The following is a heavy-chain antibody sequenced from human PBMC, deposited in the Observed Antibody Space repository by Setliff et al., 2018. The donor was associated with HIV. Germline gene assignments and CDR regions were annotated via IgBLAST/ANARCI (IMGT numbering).Heavy chain of an antibody. V-gene: IGHV3-23*01. Sequence: ASVKVSCTASGFTFRSNAMSWVRQAPGKGLEWVSAISADGGSTHHADSVKGRFTISRDNSKNTLYLQMNSLRAEDTALYYCAKGSYGDYDYWGQGTLVTVSS. CDR3: AKGSYGDYDY. CDR2: ISADGGST. CDR1: GFTFRSNA. D-gene: IGHD4-17*01. J-gene: IGHJ4*02.